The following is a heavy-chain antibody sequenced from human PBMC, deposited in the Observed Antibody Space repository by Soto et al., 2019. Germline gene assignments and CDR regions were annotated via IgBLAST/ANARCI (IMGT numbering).Heavy chain of an antibody. V-gene: IGHV6-1*01. CDR2: TYYRSKWYN. CDR1: GDSVSSNSAA. CDR3: ARDLQAVSGNVGYYFEW. Sequence: QTLSLTCAISGDSVSSNSAAWNWIRQSPSRGLEWLGRTYYRSKWYNDYAVSVKSRITINPDTSKNQFSLQLDSVTPEDTAVYYCARDLQAVSGNVGYYFEWWGQGALVPVSS. D-gene: IGHD6-19*01. J-gene: IGHJ4*02.